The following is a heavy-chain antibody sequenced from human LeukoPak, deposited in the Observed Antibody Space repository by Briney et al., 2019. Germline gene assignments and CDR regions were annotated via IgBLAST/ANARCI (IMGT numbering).Heavy chain of an antibody. V-gene: IGHV1-8*01. CDR1: GYTFTSYD. CDR3: ATFIVGATRDY. Sequence: ASVKVSCKASGYTFTSYDINWVRQATGQGLEWMGWMNPNSGNTGYAQKFQGRVTMTRDTSISTAYMELSRLRSDDTAVYYCATFIVGATRDYWGQGTLVTVSS. D-gene: IGHD1-26*01. J-gene: IGHJ4*02. CDR2: MNPNSGNT.